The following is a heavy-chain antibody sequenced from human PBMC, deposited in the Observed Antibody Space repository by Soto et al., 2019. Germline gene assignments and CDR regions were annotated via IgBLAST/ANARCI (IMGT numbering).Heavy chain of an antibody. D-gene: IGHD3-22*01. J-gene: IGHJ3*02. CDR1: GFTLSRHT. V-gene: IGHV3-21*01. CDR3: VRDYYDTSGYPNTFDM. Sequence: PGGSLRLSCAASGFTLSRHTMNWVRQAPGKGLEWVSFIGSRTSDIYYADSVKGRFTISRVNAKNSLYLDLTRLRAEDTAVYFCVRDYYDTSGYPNTFDMWGQGTMVTVSS. CDR2: IGSRTSDI.